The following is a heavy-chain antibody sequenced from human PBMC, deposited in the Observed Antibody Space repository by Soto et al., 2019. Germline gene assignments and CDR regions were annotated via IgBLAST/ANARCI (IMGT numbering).Heavy chain of an antibody. Sequence: SETLSLTCAVYGGSFSGYYWSWIRQPPGKGLEWIGEINHSGSTNYNPSLKSRVTISVDTSKNQFSLKLSSVTAADTAVYYCASDIWFGEAWDVWGKGTTVTVSS. D-gene: IGHD3-10*01. V-gene: IGHV4-34*01. CDR3: ASDIWFGEAWDV. J-gene: IGHJ6*04. CDR2: INHSGST. CDR1: GGSFSGYY.